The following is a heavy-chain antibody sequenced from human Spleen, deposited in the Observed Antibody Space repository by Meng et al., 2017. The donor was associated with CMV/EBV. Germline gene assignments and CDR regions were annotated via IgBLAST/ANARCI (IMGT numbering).Heavy chain of an antibody. D-gene: IGHD2-15*01. J-gene: IGHJ4*02. CDR1: GFSFSSYA. CDR3: ARDDSDYFDY. V-gene: IGHV3-30-3*01. CDR2: ISYDGFNK. Sequence: GESLKIPCAASGFSFSSYAMHWVRQAPGKGLEWVGFISYDGFNKYYADSVKGRLTISRDNSQNTVYLQINSLRVEDTAVYYCARDDSDYFDYWGQGTLVTVSS.